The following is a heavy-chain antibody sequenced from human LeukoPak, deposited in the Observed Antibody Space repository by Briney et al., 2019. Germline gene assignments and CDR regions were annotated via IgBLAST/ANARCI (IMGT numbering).Heavy chain of an antibody. D-gene: IGHD2-8*02. J-gene: IGHJ4*02. Sequence: ASVKVSCRASGYTFTAYYMHWVRQAPGQGLEWMGCINANSGGTGYVQKFQGRVTMTRDTSISTAYMELSGLTSDDTAVYYCAIELTGSFYFDNWGQGTLVTVSS. CDR3: AIELTGSFYFDN. CDR2: INANSGGT. V-gene: IGHV1-2*02. CDR1: GYTFTAYY.